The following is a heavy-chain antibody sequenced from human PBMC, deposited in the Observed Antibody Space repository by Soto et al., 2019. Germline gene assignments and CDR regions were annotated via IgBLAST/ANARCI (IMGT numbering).Heavy chain of an antibody. CDR2: INHSGST. CDR1: GGSFSGYY. V-gene: IGHV4-34*01. J-gene: IGHJ4*02. Sequence: SETLSLTCAAYGGSFSGYYWSWIHQPPGKGLEWIGEINHSGSTNYNPSLKSRVTISVDTSKNQFSLKLSSVTAADTAVYYCARGETREYSSTHFDYWGQGTLVTVSS. CDR3: ARGETREYSSTHFDY. D-gene: IGHD6-6*01.